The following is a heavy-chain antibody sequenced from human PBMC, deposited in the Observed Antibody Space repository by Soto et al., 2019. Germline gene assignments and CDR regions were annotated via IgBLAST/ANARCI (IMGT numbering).Heavy chain of an antibody. Sequence: ASVKVSCKASGYTFTGYYMHWVRQAPGQGLEWMGWINPNSGGTNYAQKFQGWVTMTRDTSISTAYMELSRLRADDTAVDYCARGRGGAYHDAFDIWGQGTMVTVSS. CDR1: GYTFTGYY. J-gene: IGHJ3*02. CDR2: INPNSGGT. D-gene: IGHD1-26*01. CDR3: ARGRGGAYHDAFDI. V-gene: IGHV1-2*04.